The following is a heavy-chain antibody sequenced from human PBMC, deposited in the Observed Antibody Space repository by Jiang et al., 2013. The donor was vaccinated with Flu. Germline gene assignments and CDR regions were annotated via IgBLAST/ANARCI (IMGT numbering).Heavy chain of an antibody. V-gene: IGHV1-69*01. D-gene: IGHD5-12*01. CDR2: IRPIFGTA. J-gene: IGHJ4*02. CDR3: ARPTIYTGYDQSDY. CDR1: GGSFSNHA. Sequence: SGAEVKRPGSSVKVSCKASGGSFSNHAISWVRQAPGQGLEWVGGIRPIFGTANFAQKFQGRVTITADESTSTAYMELSSLRSDDTAVYYCARPTIYTGYDQSDYWGQGTPGNRLL.